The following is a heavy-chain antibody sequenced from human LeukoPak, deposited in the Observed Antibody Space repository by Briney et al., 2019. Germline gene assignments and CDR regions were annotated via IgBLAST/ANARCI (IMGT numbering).Heavy chain of an antibody. CDR1: GFTFSTYA. J-gene: IGHJ4*02. Sequence: GGSLRLSCAASGFTFSTYAMGWVRQAPGKGLEWVSTISGSGGSTYYADSVKGRFTISRDNSKNTLYLQINSLTAEDTAVYYCAKDSSGSYYNYNSWGLGTLVTVSS. CDR2: ISGSGGST. V-gene: IGHV3-23*01. D-gene: IGHD3-10*01. CDR3: AKDSSGSYYNYNS.